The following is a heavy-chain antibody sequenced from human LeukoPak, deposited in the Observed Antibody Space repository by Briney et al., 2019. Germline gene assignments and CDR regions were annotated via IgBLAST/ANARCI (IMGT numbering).Heavy chain of an antibody. Sequence: GGSLRLSCAASGFTFSSYAMSWVRQAPGKGLEWVANIKQDGSEKYYVDSVKGRFTISRDNAKNSLYLQMNSLRAEDTAVYYCARAHPIPYDYSDYFDYWGQGTLVTVSS. V-gene: IGHV3-7*01. CDR2: IKQDGSEK. CDR1: GFTFSSYA. J-gene: IGHJ4*02. CDR3: ARAHPIPYDYSDYFDY. D-gene: IGHD4-11*01.